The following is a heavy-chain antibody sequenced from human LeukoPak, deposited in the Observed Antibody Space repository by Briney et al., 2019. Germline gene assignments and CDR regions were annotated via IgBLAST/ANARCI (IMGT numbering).Heavy chain of an antibody. CDR3: AQKAPYSPGCSQR. J-gene: IGHJ1*01. Sequence: PSETLSLTCTVSGGSITSYFWTWIRQPPGKGLEWIGYIYHSGTTNYNPSLKSRVSISADTSKNQFSLKLSTVTAADTAVYYCAQKAPYSPGCSQRWGQGTLVTVSS. V-gene: IGHV4-59*01. CDR1: GGSITSYF. CDR2: IYHSGTT. D-gene: IGHD2-15*01.